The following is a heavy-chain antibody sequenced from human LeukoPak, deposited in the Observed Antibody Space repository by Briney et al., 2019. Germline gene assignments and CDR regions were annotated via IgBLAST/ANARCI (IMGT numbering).Heavy chain of an antibody. CDR1: GFTFSSYG. CDR3: ARGIGYYDSSGYYQRYFDY. Sequence: GGSLRLSCAASGFTFSSYGMHWVRQAPGKGLEWVAVIWYDGSNKYYADSVKGRFTISRENAKNSLYLQMNSLRAGDTAVYYCARGIGYYDSSGYYQRYFDYWGQGTLVTVSS. CDR2: IWYDGSNK. D-gene: IGHD3-22*01. J-gene: IGHJ4*02. V-gene: IGHV3-33*01.